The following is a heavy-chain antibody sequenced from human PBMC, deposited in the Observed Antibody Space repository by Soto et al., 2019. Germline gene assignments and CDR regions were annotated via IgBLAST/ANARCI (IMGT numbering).Heavy chain of an antibody. J-gene: IGHJ4*02. CDR1: GFTFSNYA. V-gene: IGHV3-23*01. CDR3: SKANRFCSGAKCFNFDY. CDR2: FSSGGGGT. Sequence: EVQLLESGGGLLQPGGSLRLSCTASGFTFSNYAMSWVRQAPGKGLEWVSTFSSGGGGTYYADSVKGRFTISRDNSKNTLSLQMKSLRAEDTAVYYCSKANRFCSGAKCFNFDYWGLGTLVTVSS. D-gene: IGHD2-15*01.